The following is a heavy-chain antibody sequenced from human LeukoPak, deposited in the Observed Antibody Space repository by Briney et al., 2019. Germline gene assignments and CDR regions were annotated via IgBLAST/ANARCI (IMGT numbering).Heavy chain of an antibody. J-gene: IGHJ4*02. V-gene: IGHV4-59*08. D-gene: IGHD3-10*01. CDR1: GGSISSYY. CDR3: ARMEYYGSGSYYFLDY. Sequence: SETLSLTCTVSGGSISSYYWSWIRQPPGKGLEWIGYISYSGSATYNPSLKSRATISGDTSKNQFSLKLSSVTAADTAVYYCARMEYYGSGSYYFLDYWGQGTLVTVSS. CDR2: ISYSGSA.